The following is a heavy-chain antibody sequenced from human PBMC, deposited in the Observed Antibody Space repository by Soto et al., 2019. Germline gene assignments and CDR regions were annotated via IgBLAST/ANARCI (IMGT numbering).Heavy chain of an antibody. CDR3: ATAAAWTPLYY. V-gene: IGHV3-9*01. Sequence: EVQLVESGGGLVQPGRSLRLSCAASGFTFDDYAMHWVRQAPGKGLEWVSGISWNSGSIGYADSVKGRFTISRDNAKNSLYLQMNSLRAEDTALYYCATAAAWTPLYYWGQGTLVTVSS. D-gene: IGHD6-13*01. CDR1: GFTFDDYA. J-gene: IGHJ4*02. CDR2: ISWNSGSI.